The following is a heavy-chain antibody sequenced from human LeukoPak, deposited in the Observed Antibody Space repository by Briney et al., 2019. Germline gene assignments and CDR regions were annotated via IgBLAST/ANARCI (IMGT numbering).Heavy chain of an antibody. D-gene: IGHD4-23*01. CDR2: ISGDGTRT. CDR3: AKVPDYGGFIFDY. V-gene: IGHV3-43*02. CDR1: GFTFDDYA. Sequence: GGSLILSCAASGFTFDDYAMHWVRQAPGKGLEWVSLISGDGTRTYYADSVKGRFTISRDNSKNSLYLQMNSLRTADTALYYCAKVPDYGGFIFDYWGQGTLVTVSS. J-gene: IGHJ4*02.